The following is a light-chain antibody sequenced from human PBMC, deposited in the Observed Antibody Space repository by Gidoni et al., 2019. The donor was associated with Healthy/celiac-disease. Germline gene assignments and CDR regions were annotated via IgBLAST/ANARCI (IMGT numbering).Light chain of an antibody. V-gene: IGKV1-39*01. CDR2: DAS. Sequence: DIQMTQSPSSLSASVGDRVTITCRASQSISSYLNWYQQKPGQAPKLLIYDASSLQSGVPSRFSGSGSGTDFTLTISSLQPEDFATYYCQQSYSTPITYGQGTRLEIK. J-gene: IGKJ5*01. CDR1: QSISSY. CDR3: QQSYSTPIT.